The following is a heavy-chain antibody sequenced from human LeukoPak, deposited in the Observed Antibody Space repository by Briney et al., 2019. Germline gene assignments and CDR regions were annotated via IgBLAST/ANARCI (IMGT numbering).Heavy chain of an antibody. CDR3: ATSRGYFFRWFQH. CDR2: IASSGSTI. V-gene: IGHV3-48*03. D-gene: IGHD3-22*01. J-gene: IGHJ1*01. CDR1: GCIFSNYE. Sequence: PVGSLRRSNSASGCIFSNYEMNWLHHRARARLDLRSYIASSGSTIYYADSVKGRFTIYRDNAKPSLYLQMNSLRADDTAVYYCATSRGYFFRWFQHWGQGTLVTVSS.